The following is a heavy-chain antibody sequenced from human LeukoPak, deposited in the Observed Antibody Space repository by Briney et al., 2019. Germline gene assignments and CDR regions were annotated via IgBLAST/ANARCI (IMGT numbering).Heavy chain of an antibody. CDR1: GFTFSSYW. CDR2: LNSEGGST. D-gene: IGHD3-3*01. J-gene: IGHJ6*03. V-gene: IGHV3-74*01. CDR3: ARESYYAFSSGYYDVSMDV. Sequence: GGSLGLSCGASGFTFSSYWMHWVRDAPGKGLVGVSRLNSEGGSTSCADAVKGRFTSSTDNAKNTLYLQMNSLSAADTAVYSCARESYYAFSSGYYDVSMDVWGKGTTVTVSS.